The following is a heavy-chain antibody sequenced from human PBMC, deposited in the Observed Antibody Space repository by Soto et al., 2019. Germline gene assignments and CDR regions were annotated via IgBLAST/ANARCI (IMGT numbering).Heavy chain of an antibody. V-gene: IGHV3-33*01. J-gene: IGHJ4*02. CDR3: ARDKTGQQLGYYFDY. Sequence: GGSLRLSCAASGFTFSSYGMHWVRQAPGKGLEWVAVIWYDGSNKYYADSVKGRFTISRDNSKNTLYLQMNSLRAEDTAVYYCARDKTGQQLGYYFDYWGQGTLVTVSS. CDR1: GFTFSSYG. CDR2: IWYDGSNK. D-gene: IGHD6-13*01.